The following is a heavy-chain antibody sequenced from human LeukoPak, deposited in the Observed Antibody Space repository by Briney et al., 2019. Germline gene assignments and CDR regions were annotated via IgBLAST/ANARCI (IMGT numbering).Heavy chain of an antibody. J-gene: IGHJ4*02. CDR3: ARRGSGYTEPIDY. CDR2: ISSSSSYI. CDR1: GFTLSSYS. D-gene: IGHD5-12*01. Sequence: GGSLRLSCATSGFTLSSYSMDWVRQAPGKGLEWVSSISSSSSYIYYADSVKGRFTISRDNAKNSLDLQMNRLRVEDTAVYHCARRGSGYTEPIDYWGQGTLVTVSS. V-gene: IGHV3-21*01.